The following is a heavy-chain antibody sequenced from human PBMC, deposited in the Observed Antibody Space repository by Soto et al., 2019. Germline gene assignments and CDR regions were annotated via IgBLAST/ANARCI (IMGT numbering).Heavy chain of an antibody. CDR1: GYTFTNYG. Sequence: GASVKVSCKASGYTFTNYGFSWVRQAPGQGLEWMGWISGYNGNTNYAERLQGRVTMTTDTSTSTAYMELKSLRYDHTAVYYCAREGQLGYWGQGTPVTSPQ. J-gene: IGHJ4*02. CDR3: AREGQLGY. CDR2: ISGYNGNT. D-gene: IGHD6-6*01. V-gene: IGHV1-18*01.